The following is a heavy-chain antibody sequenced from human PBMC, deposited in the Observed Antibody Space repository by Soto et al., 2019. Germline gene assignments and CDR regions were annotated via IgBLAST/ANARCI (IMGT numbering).Heavy chain of an antibody. CDR2: INPSGGST. CDR3: ARGGYYDFWSGYLPPDNFDY. V-gene: IGHV1-46*01. J-gene: IGHJ4*02. Sequence: GASVKVSCKASGYTFTSYYMHWVRQAPGQGLEWMGIINPSGGSTSYAQKFQGRVTMTRDTSTSTVYMELSSLRSEDTAVYYCARGGYYDFWSGYLPPDNFDYWGQGTLVTVSS. CDR1: GYTFTSYY. D-gene: IGHD3-3*01.